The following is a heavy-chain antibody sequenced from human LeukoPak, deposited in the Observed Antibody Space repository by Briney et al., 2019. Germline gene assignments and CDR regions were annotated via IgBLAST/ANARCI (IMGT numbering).Heavy chain of an antibody. V-gene: IGHV5-51*01. Sequence: GESLKISCKASGYSFTNYWIGWGRQMPGKGLEWMAIINPGDSDTRYIPSLQGQVTISVDRSITTAYLQWSSLKVSDTAIYYCVRPVGQWLPNDWGQGILVTVSS. CDR1: GYSFTNYW. CDR2: INPGDSDT. J-gene: IGHJ4*02. D-gene: IGHD6-19*01. CDR3: VRPVGQWLPND.